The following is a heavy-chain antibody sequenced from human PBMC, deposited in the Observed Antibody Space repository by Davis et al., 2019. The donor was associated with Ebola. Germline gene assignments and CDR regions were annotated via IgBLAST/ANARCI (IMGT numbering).Heavy chain of an antibody. CDR3: ARDISVVVSPDY. CDR2: IKQDGSEK. V-gene: IGHV3-7*01. D-gene: IGHD2-21*01. Sequence: GGSLRLSCAASGFTFSSYGMHWVRQAPGKGLEWVANIKQDGSEKYYVDSVKGRFTISRDNAKNSLYLQMNSLRAEDTAVYYCARDISVVVSPDYWGQGTLVTVSS. J-gene: IGHJ4*02. CDR1: GFTFSSYG.